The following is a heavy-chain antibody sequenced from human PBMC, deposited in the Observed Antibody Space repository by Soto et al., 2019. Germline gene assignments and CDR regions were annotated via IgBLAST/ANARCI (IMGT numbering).Heavy chain of an antibody. CDR2: ISSSSSTI. Sequence: GGSLRLSCAASGFTFSSYSMNWVRQAPGKGLEWVSYISSSSSTIYYADSVKGRFTISRDNAKNSLYLQMNSLRAEDTAVYYCASPSYDYIWGSYHPIDAFDIWGQGTMVTVSS. CDR1: GFTFSSYS. J-gene: IGHJ3*02. CDR3: ASPSYDYIWGSYHPIDAFDI. D-gene: IGHD3-16*02. V-gene: IGHV3-48*01.